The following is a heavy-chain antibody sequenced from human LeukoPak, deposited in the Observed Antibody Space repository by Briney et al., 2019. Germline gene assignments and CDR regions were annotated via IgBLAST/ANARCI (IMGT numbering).Heavy chain of an antibody. J-gene: IGHJ4*02. D-gene: IGHD1-1*01. CDR1: GFTFSSYA. CDR2: ISYDGSNK. Sequence: GGSLRLSCAAFGFTFSSYAMHWVRQAPGKGLEWVAVISYDGSNKNYADSVKGRFTISRDNSKNTLYLQMNSLRAEDTAVYYCARAVTTTHFDYWGQGTLVTVSS. CDR3: ARAVTTTHFDY. V-gene: IGHV3-30-3*01.